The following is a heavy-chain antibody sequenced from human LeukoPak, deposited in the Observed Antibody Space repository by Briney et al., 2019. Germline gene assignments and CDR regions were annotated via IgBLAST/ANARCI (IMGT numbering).Heavy chain of an antibody. CDR2: IKQDGSEK. Sequence: LPGGSLRLSCAASGFTFSSYWMSWVRQAPGKGLEWVANIKQDGSEKYYVDSVKGRFTISRDNAKNSLYLQMNSLRAEDTAVYYCARAEGDYDYVWGSYRYTDRGSSMDVWGKGTTVTVSS. J-gene: IGHJ6*03. D-gene: IGHD3-16*02. CDR3: ARAEGDYDYVWGSYRYTDRGSSMDV. CDR1: GFTFSSYW. V-gene: IGHV3-7*01.